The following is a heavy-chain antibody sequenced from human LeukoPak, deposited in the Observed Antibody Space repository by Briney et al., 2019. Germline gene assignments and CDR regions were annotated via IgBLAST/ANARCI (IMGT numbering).Heavy chain of an antibody. J-gene: IGHJ4*02. Sequence: PSETLSLTCTVSGGSISSYYWSWIRQPPGKGLEWIGYIYYSGSTNYNPSLKSRVTISVDTSKNQFSLKLSSVTAADTAVYYCARSSPYSSGWYGVGYRGQGTLVTVSS. V-gene: IGHV4-59*01. CDR3: ARSSPYSSGWYGVGY. CDR1: GGSISSYY. CDR2: IYYSGST. D-gene: IGHD6-19*01.